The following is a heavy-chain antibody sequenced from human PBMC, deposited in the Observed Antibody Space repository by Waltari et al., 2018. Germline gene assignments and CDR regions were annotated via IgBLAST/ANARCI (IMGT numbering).Heavy chain of an antibody. CDR1: GFIVRSHY. Sequence: EVQLVESGGGLIQPGGSLRLSCAASGFIVRSHYMSWVRQAPGRGLEWVSLIYSGGSTYYADSVKGRFTISRDNSKNTLYLQMDSLSVEDTAVYYCARWQQWPVRAFDYWGQGTLVTVSS. D-gene: IGHD6-19*01. V-gene: IGHV3-53*01. CDR3: ARWQQWPVRAFDY. CDR2: IYSGGST. J-gene: IGHJ4*02.